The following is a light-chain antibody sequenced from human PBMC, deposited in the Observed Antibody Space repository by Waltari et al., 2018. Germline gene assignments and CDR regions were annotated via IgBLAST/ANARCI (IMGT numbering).Light chain of an antibody. CDR1: QSISSW. V-gene: IGKV1-5*03. J-gene: IGKJ1*01. Sequence: DIQMTQSTSTLSASVGDRVTITCRASQSISSWLAWYQQKPGKAPKLLIYKASYLQSGVPSRFSGSGSGTEFTLTISSLQPDDFATYYCQHYNSYPWTFGQGTKVEIK. CDR2: KAS. CDR3: QHYNSYPWT.